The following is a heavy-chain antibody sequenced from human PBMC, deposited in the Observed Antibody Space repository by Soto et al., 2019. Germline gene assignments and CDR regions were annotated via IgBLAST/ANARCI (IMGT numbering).Heavy chain of an antibody. D-gene: IGHD2-2*01. CDR3: SGDPYCSSTSCFYFDY. J-gene: IGHJ4*02. CDR1: DGSVSSDDW. CDR2: IHHGGST. Sequence: SETLSLTCSISDGSVSSDDWWYWVRQPPGKGLEWIGEIHHGGSTNYNPSLQSRVTISVDKSKNQFSLKLSSVTAADTAVYYCSGDPYCSSTSCFYFDYWGQGTLVTVSS. V-gene: IGHV4-4*02.